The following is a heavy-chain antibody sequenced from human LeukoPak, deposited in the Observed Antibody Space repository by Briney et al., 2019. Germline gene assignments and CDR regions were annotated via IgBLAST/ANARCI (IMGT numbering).Heavy chain of an antibody. CDR3: ASSGPKKTEYYFDY. J-gene: IGHJ4*02. Sequence: GASVKVSCKASGYTFTSYDINWVRQATGQGLEWMGWMNPNSGNTGYAQKFQGRVTMTRNTSISTAYMELSSLRSEDTAVYYCASSGPKKTEYYFDYWGQGTLVTVSS. CDR2: MNPNSGNT. V-gene: IGHV1-8*01. CDR1: GYTFTSYD. D-gene: IGHD5-12*01.